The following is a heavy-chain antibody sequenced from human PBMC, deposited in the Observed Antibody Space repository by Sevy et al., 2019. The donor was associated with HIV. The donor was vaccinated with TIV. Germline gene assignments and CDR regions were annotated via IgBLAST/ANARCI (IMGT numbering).Heavy chain of an antibody. D-gene: IGHD3-3*02. J-gene: IGHJ6*02. Sequence: GGPLRLSCAASGFTFFAYTMHWVRQAPGKGLEWVALISYDINNKYYADSVKGRFTISRDNSKNTLYLQMNSLRPEDTAVYYCARDLASSGNGFDVWGQGTTVTVSS. V-gene: IGHV3-30-3*01. CDR3: ARDLASSGNGFDV. CDR2: ISYDINNK. CDR1: GFTFFAYT.